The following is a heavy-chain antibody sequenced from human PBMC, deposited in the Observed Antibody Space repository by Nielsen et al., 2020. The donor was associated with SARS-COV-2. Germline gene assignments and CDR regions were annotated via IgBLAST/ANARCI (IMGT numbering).Heavy chain of an antibody. CDR3: ARTYSSGGMDV. V-gene: IGHV3-30*04. J-gene: IGHJ6*02. CDR1: GFSFMTYN. D-gene: IGHD6-19*01. Sequence: GESLKISCTASGFSFMTYNMHWVRQAPGKGLEWVAAILHYGGNVYHADSVKGRFTISRDNSKNTLYLQMNSLRAEDTAVYYCARTYSSGGMDVWGQGTTVTVSS. CDR2: ILHYGGNV.